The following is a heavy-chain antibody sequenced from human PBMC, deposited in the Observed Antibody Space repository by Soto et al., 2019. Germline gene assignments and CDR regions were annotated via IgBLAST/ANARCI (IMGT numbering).Heavy chain of an antibody. D-gene: IGHD2-21*02. CDR3: ARGGHVVVVTAALDY. J-gene: IGHJ4*02. CDR1: GDTFTDYY. Sequence: QVQLVQSGAEVKKPVASVKVSCKASGDTFTDYYIHWVRQAPGQGLEWMGTVNPSGGHTTYAQHFLGRMTMTRDTYTSTLYMELTSLTSEDTAVYYCARGGHVVVVTAALDYWGQGTLVTVSS. CDR2: VNPSGGHT. V-gene: IGHV1-46*01.